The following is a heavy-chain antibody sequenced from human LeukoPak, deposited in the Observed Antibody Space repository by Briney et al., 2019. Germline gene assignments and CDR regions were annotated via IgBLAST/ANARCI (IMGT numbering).Heavy chain of an antibody. CDR3: AREISSGGLGPIFGY. CDR1: GFTFDDYA. J-gene: IGHJ4*02. D-gene: IGHD6-19*01. CDR2: ISYDGSNK. Sequence: GGSLRLSCAASGFTFDDYAMHWVRQAPGKGLEWVAVISYDGSNKYYADSVKGRFTISRDNSKNTLYLQMNSLRAEDTAVYYCAREISSGGLGPIFGYWGQGTLVTVSS. V-gene: IGHV3-30*04.